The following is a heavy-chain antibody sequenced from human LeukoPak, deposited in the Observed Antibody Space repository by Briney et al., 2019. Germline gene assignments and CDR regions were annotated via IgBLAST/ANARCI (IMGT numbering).Heavy chain of an antibody. J-gene: IGHJ4*02. Sequence: ASVKVSCKVSGYTLTELAMHWVRQAPGQGLEWMGRINPNSGGTNYAQNFQGRVTMTRDTTISTAYMELSRLRSDDTAVYYCARDSTFDYWGQGTLVTVSS. V-gene: IGHV1-2*02. CDR2: INPNSGGT. CDR1: GYTLTELA. CDR3: ARDSTFDY.